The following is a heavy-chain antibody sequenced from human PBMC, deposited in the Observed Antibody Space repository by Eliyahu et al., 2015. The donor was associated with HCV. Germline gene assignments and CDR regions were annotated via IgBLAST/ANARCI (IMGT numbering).Heavy chain of an antibody. V-gene: IGHV3-23*01. D-gene: IGHD3-22*01. Sequence: EAQLLESGGGLVQPGGSLRLSCAASGFTFSGYVMSWVRQAPGKGLEWVSTISIGGSTYYADSVKGRFTISRDNSENTLYLQLTTLRADDTAVYHCARGDGGYLALYYLDTWGQGTLVTVSS. CDR3: ARGDGGYLALYYLDT. CDR2: ISIGGST. CDR1: GFTFSGYV. J-gene: IGHJ4*02.